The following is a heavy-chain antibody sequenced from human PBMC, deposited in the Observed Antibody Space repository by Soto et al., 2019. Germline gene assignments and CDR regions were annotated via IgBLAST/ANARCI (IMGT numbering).Heavy chain of an antibody. CDR3: ASANYFDSSGPFDY. CDR1: GGSISSGAYY. J-gene: IGHJ4*02. CDR2: IYHSGST. V-gene: IGHV4-31*03. Sequence: QVQLQESGPGLVKPSQTLSLTCTVSGGSISSGAYYWSWIRQHPGKGLEWIGYIYHSGSTYYNPSLESRVTLSVETSRKQFSLKVSSVTAADTAVYYCASANYFDSSGPFDYWGPGTLVTVSS. D-gene: IGHD3-22*01.